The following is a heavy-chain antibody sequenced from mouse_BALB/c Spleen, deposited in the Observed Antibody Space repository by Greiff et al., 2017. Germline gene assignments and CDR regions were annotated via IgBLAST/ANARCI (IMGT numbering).Heavy chain of an antibody. D-gene: IGHD2-14*01. CDR1: GFTFSSYA. CDR2: ISSGGSYT. J-gene: IGHJ4*01. CDR3: ARRRYYRYDRGDAMDY. Sequence: EVMLVESGGGLVKPGGSLKLSCAASGFTFSSYAMSWVRQTPEKRLEWVATISSGGSYTYYPDSVKGRFTISRDNAKNTLYLQMSSLRSEDTAMYYCARRRYYRYDRGDAMDYWGQGTSVTVSS. V-gene: IGHV5-9-1*01.